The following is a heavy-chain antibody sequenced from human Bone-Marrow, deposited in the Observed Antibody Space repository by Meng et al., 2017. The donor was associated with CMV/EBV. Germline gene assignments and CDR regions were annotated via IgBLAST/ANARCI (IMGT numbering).Heavy chain of an antibody. CDR3: AREGHNSSGWSR. D-gene: IGHD6-19*01. CDR2: INHSGST. V-gene: IGHV4-34*01. Sequence: QVQLQQWGAGLLTPSETLSLTCAVYGGSFSGYYWSWIRQPPGKGLEWIGEINHSGSTNYNPSLKSRVTISVDTSKNQFSLKLSSVTAADTAVYYCAREGHNSSGWSRWGQGTLVTVSS. J-gene: IGHJ4*02. CDR1: GGSFSGYY.